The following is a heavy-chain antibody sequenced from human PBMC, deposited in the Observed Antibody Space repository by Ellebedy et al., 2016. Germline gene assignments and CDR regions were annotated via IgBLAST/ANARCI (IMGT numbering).Heavy chain of an antibody. CDR3: ASGKWHRKSDCLDI. CDR2: FDREDGET. J-gene: IGHJ3*02. Sequence: ASVKVSCKISGHTFTALVIHWVRQASGKGLEWMGSFDREDGETVYAQTFQGRVTMTEDTSADTAYMELSRLTSEDTAVYYCASGKWHRKSDCLDIWGQGTDVTVSS. V-gene: IGHV1-24*01. CDR1: GHTFTALV. D-gene: IGHD2-21*02.